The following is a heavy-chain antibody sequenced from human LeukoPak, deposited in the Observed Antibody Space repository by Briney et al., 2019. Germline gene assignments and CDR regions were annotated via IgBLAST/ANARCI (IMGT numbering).Heavy chain of an antibody. CDR2: IKQDGSEK. CDR1: GFTFSSYW. D-gene: IGHD2-21*01. J-gene: IGHJ6*03. V-gene: IGHV3-7*01. CDR3: AGRLRPPYYYYYMDV. Sequence: GGSLRLSCAASGFTFSSYWMSWVRQAPGKGLEWVANIKQDGSEKYYVDSVKGRFTISRDNAKNSLYLQMNSLRAEDTAVYYCAGRLRPPYYYYYMDVWGKGTTVTVSS.